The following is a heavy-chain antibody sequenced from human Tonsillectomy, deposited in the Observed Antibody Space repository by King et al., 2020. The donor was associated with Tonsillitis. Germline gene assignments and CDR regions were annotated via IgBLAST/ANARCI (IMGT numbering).Heavy chain of an antibody. CDR3: ARDLYSGSFDY. D-gene: IGHD1-26*01. CDR2: IYYGGST. CDR1: GGSISSYY. Sequence: LQLQESGPGLVKPSETLSLNCTVSGGSISSYYWSWIRHPPGEGLEWIGYIYYGGSTNYNPSLKSRVTISVDTSKNQFSLSLSSVTAADTAVYYCARDLYSGSFDYWGQGTLVTVSS. J-gene: IGHJ4*02. V-gene: IGHV4-59*01.